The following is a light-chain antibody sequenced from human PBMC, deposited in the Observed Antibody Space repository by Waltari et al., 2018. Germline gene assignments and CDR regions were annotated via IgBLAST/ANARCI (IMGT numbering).Light chain of an antibody. CDR1: QTITKW. J-gene: IGKJ1*01. V-gene: IGKV1-5*03. CDR2: KAS. Sequence: DIQMTQSPSTLSASVGDRVTTTCRASQTITKWLVWYQQKPGKAPKLLIYKASTLESGVPSRFSGSGSGTDFILTITSLQPDDFATYYCQQYNSLPWAFGHGTKVEI. CDR3: QQYNSLPWA.